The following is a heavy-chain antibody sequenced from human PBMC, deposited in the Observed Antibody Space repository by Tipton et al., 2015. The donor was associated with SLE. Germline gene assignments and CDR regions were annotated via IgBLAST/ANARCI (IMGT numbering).Heavy chain of an antibody. V-gene: IGHV3-20*04. J-gene: IGHJ6*02. CDR1: GFTFDDYG. D-gene: IGHD2-15*01. CDR3: ARAYCSGGTCYSYYYGMDV. CDR2: INWNGGST. Sequence: SLRLSCAASGFTFDDYGMSWVRQAPGKGLEWVSGINWNGGSTGYADSVKGRFTISRDNAKNSLYLQMNSLRAEDTALYYCARAYCSGGTCYSYYYGMDVWGQGTTVTVSS.